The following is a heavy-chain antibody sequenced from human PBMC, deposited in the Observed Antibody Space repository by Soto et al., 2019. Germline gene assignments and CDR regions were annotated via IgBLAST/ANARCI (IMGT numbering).Heavy chain of an antibody. CDR3: ATPRVPPYCSGGSCYLGRSYYFDY. CDR1: GYTFTSYA. Sequence: GASVKVSCKASGYTFTSYAMHWVRQAPGQRLEWMGWINAGNGNTKYSQKFQGRVTITRDTSASTAYMELSSLRSEDTAVYYCATPRVPPYCSGGSCYLGRSYYFDYWGQGTLVTVSS. CDR2: INAGNGNT. J-gene: IGHJ4*02. D-gene: IGHD2-15*01. V-gene: IGHV1-3*01.